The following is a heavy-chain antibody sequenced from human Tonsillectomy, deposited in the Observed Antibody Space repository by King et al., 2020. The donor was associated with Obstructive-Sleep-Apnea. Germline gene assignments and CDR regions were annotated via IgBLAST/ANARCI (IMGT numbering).Heavy chain of an antibody. V-gene: IGHV3-23*04. J-gene: IGHJ4*02. CDR2: MSGRGSII. CDR3: APLGDYYILAGHYT. CDR1: GFRFSDYV. D-gene: IGHD3-9*01. Sequence: VQLVESGGGLVQPGGSLRLSCAASGFRFSDYVISWVRQAPGKGLEWISAMSGRGSIINYADSVKGRFTISRDNSKNTFYLQMSSLRADDTAVYYCAPLGDYYILAGHYTWGQGTLVTVSS.